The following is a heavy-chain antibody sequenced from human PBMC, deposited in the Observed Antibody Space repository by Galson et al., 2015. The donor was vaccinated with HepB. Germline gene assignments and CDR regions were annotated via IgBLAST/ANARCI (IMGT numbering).Heavy chain of an antibody. J-gene: IGHJ4*02. D-gene: IGHD3-22*01. CDR3: ASWRFDRSGYYYFFDD. CDR2: ISAYSGPT. CDR1: GYTFTNYP. Sequence: SVNVSCKASGYTFTNYPFSWVRQAPGHGLEWMGWISAYSGPTNYAHKLQGRATMTTDTSTDTADMELSALRSEDTAVYYCASWRFDRSGYYYFFDDWGQGTLVTVSS. V-gene: IGHV1-18*04.